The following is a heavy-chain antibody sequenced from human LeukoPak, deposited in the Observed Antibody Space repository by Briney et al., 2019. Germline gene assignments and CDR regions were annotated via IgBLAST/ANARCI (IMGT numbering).Heavy chain of an antibody. CDR1: GGSFSGYY. Sequence: SETLSLTCAVYGGSFSGYYWSWIRQPPGKGLEWIGEINHSGSNNYNPSLKSRVTISVDMAKNQFSLKLSSVTAADTAVYYCARIRYNLDYWGQGTLVSVSS. CDR3: ARIRYNLDY. V-gene: IGHV4-34*01. D-gene: IGHD1-1*01. CDR2: INHSGSN. J-gene: IGHJ4*02.